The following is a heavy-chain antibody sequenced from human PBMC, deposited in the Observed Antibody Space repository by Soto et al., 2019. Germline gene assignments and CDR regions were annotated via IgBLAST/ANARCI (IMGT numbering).Heavy chain of an antibody. V-gene: IGHV1-69*13. J-gene: IGHJ4*02. CDR2: IIPIFGTA. CDR1: GGTFSSYA. CDR3: ARQGYCGGDCYSM. D-gene: IGHD2-21*02. Sequence: AVKVSCKASGGTFSSYAISWVRQAPGQGLEWMGGIIPIFGTANYAQKFQGRVTITADESTSTAYMELSSLRSEDTAVYYCARQGYCGGDCYSMWGQGTLVTVSS.